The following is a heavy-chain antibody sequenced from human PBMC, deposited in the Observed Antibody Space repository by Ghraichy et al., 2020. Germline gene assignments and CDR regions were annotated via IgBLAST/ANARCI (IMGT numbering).Heavy chain of an antibody. CDR1: GFTVSSNY. D-gene: IGHD7-27*01. V-gene: IGHV3-53*01. CDR3: ARWNWGWGGFDY. J-gene: IGHJ4*02. Sequence: GGSLRLSCAASGFTVSSNYMSWVRQAPGKGLEWVSVIYSGGSTYYADSVKGRFTISRDNSKNTLYLQMNSLRAEDTAVYYCARWNWGWGGFDYWGQGTLVTVSS. CDR2: IYSGGST.